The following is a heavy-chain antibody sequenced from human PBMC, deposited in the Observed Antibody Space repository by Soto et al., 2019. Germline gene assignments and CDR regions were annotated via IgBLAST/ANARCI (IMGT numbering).Heavy chain of an antibody. V-gene: IGHV3-11*06. CDR1: GFTFSDYY. Sequence: GGSLRLSCAVSGFTFSDYYMSWIRQAPGKGLEWLSYISGTGSYTNYADSVKGRFTISRDNAKNSLYLQMNSLRAEDTAMYYCARAPTGRYDFWSGSNYYHYGMDVWGQGTTVTVSS. CDR3: ARAPTGRYDFWSGSNYYHYGMDV. CDR2: ISGTGSYT. D-gene: IGHD3-3*01. J-gene: IGHJ6*02.